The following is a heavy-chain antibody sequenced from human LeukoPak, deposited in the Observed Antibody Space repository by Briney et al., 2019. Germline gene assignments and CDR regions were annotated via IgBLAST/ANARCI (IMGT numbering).Heavy chain of an antibody. CDR3: ARDPYYYGSGSYCDY. CDR2: MRRDGNEI. Sequence: GRSLRLSCAASGFTFSSYAMHWVRQAPGKGLEWVANMRRDGNEIYYLDSVRGRFTISRDNAKNSLYLQMNSLRAEDTAVYYCARDPYYYGSGSYCDYWGQGTLVTVSS. J-gene: IGHJ4*02. CDR1: GFTFSSYA. V-gene: IGHV3-7*01. D-gene: IGHD3-10*01.